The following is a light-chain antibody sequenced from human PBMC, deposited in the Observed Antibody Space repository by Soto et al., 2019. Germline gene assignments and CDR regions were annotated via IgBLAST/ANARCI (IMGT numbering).Light chain of an antibody. V-gene: IGLV2-14*01. CDR3: SSYTSSRTLV. CDR1: SSDVGHYAY. J-gene: IGLJ1*01. CDR2: EVS. Sequence: QSVLTQPPSVSGSPGQSVTISCTGTSSDVGHYAYVSWYQQHPGKVPKLIIYEVSYRPSGVSDRFSGSKSANTASLTISGLQAEDEADYYCSSYTSSRTLVFGPGTKVPVL.